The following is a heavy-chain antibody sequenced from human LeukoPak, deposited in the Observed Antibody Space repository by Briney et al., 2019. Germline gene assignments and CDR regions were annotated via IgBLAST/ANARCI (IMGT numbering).Heavy chain of an antibody. CDR2: IYYSGST. D-gene: IGHD1-26*01. V-gene: IGHV4-61*01. CDR3: ARSSENYFGP. Sequence: PSETLSLTCTVSGYSISSGYYWGWIRQPPGKGLEWIGEIYYSGSTKFNPSLTSRVTISVDTSKNQFSLSLSSVTTADTAVYYCARSSENYFGPWGQGTLVTVSS. CDR1: GYSISSGYY. J-gene: IGHJ5*02.